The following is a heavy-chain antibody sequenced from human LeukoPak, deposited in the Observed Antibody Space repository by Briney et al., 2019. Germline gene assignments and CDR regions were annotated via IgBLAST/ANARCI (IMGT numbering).Heavy chain of an antibody. J-gene: IGHJ4*02. Sequence: PGGSLRLSCATSGFTFNGYNMNWVRQAPGKGLEWISYITSTSSSTSYADSVKGRFSISRDNSKNTLYLQMNSLRAEDTAVYYCAKDGRVVVTKYYFDYWGQGTLVTVSS. CDR3: AKDGRVVVTKYYFDY. D-gene: IGHD3-22*01. CDR1: GFTFNGYN. CDR2: ITSTSSST. V-gene: IGHV3-48*01.